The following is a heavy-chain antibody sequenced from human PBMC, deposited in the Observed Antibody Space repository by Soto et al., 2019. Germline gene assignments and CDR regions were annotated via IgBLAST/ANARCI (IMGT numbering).Heavy chain of an antibody. CDR3: AKDSLDDSSGYYLWGAFDI. D-gene: IGHD3-22*01. Sequence: PGGSLRLSCAASGFTFSSYAMSWVRQAPGKGLEWVSAISGSGGSTYYADSVKGRFTISRDNSKNTLYLQMNSLRAEDTAVYYCAKDSLDDSSGYYLWGAFDIWGQGTMVTVSS. CDR2: ISGSGGST. CDR1: GFTFSSYA. V-gene: IGHV3-23*01. J-gene: IGHJ3*02.